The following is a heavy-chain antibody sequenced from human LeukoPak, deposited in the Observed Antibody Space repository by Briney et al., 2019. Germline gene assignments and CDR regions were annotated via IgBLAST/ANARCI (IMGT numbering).Heavy chain of an antibody. CDR1: GFTFSSYD. V-gene: IGHV3-13*01. D-gene: IGHD3-10*01. CDR3: ARGQLVRAGYFDL. Sequence: GGCLRLSCAASGFTFSSYDIHWVRQVTGKGLEWVSAIGIAGDTYYLDSVKGRFTISRENAKNSLYLQMNSLRVGDTAVYYCARGQLVRAGYFDLWGRGTLVTVSS. CDR2: IGIAGDT. J-gene: IGHJ2*01.